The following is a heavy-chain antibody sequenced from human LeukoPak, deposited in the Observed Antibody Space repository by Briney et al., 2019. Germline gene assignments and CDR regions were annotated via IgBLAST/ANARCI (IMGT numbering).Heavy chain of an antibody. D-gene: IGHD2-2*01. V-gene: IGHV1-8*01. CDR1: GFTLTNYD. CDR3: AREHRGAAIWY. Sequence: GASVKVSCKASGFTLTNYDINWVRQATGQGLEWMGWMNPNSGNTGYAQKFQGRVTMTRNTSISTAYMELSSLRSEDTAVYYCAREHRGAAIWYWGQGTLVTVSS. J-gene: IGHJ4*02. CDR2: MNPNSGNT.